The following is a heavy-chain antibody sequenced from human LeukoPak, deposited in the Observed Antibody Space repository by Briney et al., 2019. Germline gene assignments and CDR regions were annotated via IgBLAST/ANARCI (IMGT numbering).Heavy chain of an antibody. CDR1: EFIFSTYS. CDR2: ISSSSSTI. Sequence: GGSLRLSCAASEFIFSTYSMNWVRQAPGKGLEWVSYISSSSSTIYYADSVKGRFTTSRDNAENSLYLQMNSLGAEDTAVYYCARDDHYNYYYMDVWGKGTTVTVSS. J-gene: IGHJ6*03. V-gene: IGHV3-48*01. CDR3: ARDDHYNYYYMDV.